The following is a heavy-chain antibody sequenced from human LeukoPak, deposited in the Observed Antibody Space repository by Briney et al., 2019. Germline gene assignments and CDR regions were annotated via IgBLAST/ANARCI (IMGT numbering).Heavy chain of an antibody. V-gene: IGHV4-59*01. CDR1: GGSISSYY. D-gene: IGHD3-22*01. J-gene: IGHJ4*02. CDR2: IYYSGST. CDR3: ARDTYYYDSSGYSVGYFDY. Sequence: SETLSLTCTVSGGSISSYYWSWIRQPPGKGLEWIGYIYYSGSTNYNPSLKSRVTISVDTSKNQFSLRLSSVTAADTAVYYCARDTYYYDSSGYSVGYFDYWGQGTLVTVSS.